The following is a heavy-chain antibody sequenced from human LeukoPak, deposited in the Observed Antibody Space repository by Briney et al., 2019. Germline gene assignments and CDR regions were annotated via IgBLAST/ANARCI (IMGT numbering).Heavy chain of an antibody. CDR3: AREGKVYYGSGSYSY. D-gene: IGHD3-10*01. J-gene: IGHJ4*02. CDR1: GGSISSGDYY. V-gene: IGHV4-30-4*01. Sequence: PSETLSLTCTVSGGSISSGDYYWGWIRQPPGKGLEWIGYIYYSGSTYYNPSLKSRVTISVDTSKNQFSLKLSPVTAADTAVYYCAREGKVYYGSGSYSYWGQGTLVTVSS. CDR2: IYYSGST.